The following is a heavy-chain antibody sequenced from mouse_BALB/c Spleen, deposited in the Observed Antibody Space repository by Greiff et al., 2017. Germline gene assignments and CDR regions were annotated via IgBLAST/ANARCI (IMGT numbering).Heavy chain of an antibody. V-gene: IGHV5-6-5*01. D-gene: IGHD2-3*01. CDR1: GFTFSSSA. CDR2: ISSGGST. CDR3: ARGYDGYGAMDY. J-gene: IGHJ4*01. Sequence: EVMLVESGGGLVKPGGSLKLSCAASGFTFSSSAMSWVRQTPEKRLEWVASISSGGSTYYPDSVKGRFTISRDNARNILYLQMSSLRSEDTAMYYCARGYDGYGAMDYWGQGTSVTVSA.